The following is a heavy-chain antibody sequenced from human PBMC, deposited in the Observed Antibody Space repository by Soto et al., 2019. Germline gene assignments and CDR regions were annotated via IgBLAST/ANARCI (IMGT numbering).Heavy chain of an antibody. Sequence: SETLSLTCTVSGASISSYYWSWIRQPPGQGLEWIGYIYYSGSTNCNPSLKSRVTISLDTSKNQFSLKLSSVTAADTALYYCARSMGNNCGGDCHYAFDIWGQGTMVTVSS. D-gene: IGHD2-21*02. CDR2: IYYSGST. J-gene: IGHJ3*02. CDR3: ARSMGNNCGGDCHYAFDI. V-gene: IGHV4-59*01. CDR1: GASISSYY.